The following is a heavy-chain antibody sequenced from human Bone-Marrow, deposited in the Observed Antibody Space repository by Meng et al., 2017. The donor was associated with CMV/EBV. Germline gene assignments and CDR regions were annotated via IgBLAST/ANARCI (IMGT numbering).Heavy chain of an antibody. CDR3: ARRSRGGRITIFGVATSWAAFDI. D-gene: IGHD3-3*01. J-gene: IGHJ3*02. Sequence: ASVKVSCKASGYNLIDYYIHWVRQAPGQGLEWMGIINPSGGSTSYAQKFQGRVTMTRDTSTSTVYMELSSLRSEDTAVYYCARRSRGGRITIFGVATSWAAFDIWGQGTMVTVSS. V-gene: IGHV1-46*01. CDR2: INPSGGST. CDR1: GYNLIDYY.